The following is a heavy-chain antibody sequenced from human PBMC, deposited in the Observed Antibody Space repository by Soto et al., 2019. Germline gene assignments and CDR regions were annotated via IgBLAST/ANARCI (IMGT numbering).Heavy chain of an antibody. CDR3: ARESPRKLDAFDI. V-gene: IGHV4-31*03. CDR2: IYYSGST. Sequence: SETLSLTCTVSGGSISSGGYYWSWIRQHPGKGLEWIGYIYYSGSTYYNPSLKSRVTISVDTSKNQFSLKLSSVTAADTAVYYCARESPRKLDAFDIWGQGTMVTVSS. CDR1: GGSISSGGYY. J-gene: IGHJ3*02.